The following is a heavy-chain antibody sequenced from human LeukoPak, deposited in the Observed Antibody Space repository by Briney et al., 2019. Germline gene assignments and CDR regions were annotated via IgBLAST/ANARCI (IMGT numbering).Heavy chain of an antibody. D-gene: IGHD3-22*01. Sequence: GGSLRLSCVASGFSFSSYSMNWVRQAPGKGLEWVSFIDSSRSTIFYADSVKGRFTISRDTAKNSLYLQINSLRDEDTAVYYCARASSGYGSYYYFYGMDVWGQGTAVIVSS. J-gene: IGHJ6*02. CDR1: GFSFSSYS. CDR3: ARASSGYGSYYYFYGMDV. CDR2: IDSSRSTI. V-gene: IGHV3-48*02.